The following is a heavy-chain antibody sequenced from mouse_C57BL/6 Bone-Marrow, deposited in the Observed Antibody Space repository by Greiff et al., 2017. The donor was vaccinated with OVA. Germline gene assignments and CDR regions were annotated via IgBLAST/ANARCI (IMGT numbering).Heavy chain of an antibody. V-gene: IGHV7-1*01. D-gene: IGHD2-3*01. J-gene: IGHJ3*01. CDR1: GFTFSDFY. CDR3: ARDAVYVPFAY. Sequence: DVKLVESGGGLVQSGRSLRLSCATSGFTFSDFYMEWVRQAPGKGLEWIAASRNKANDYTTEYSASVKGRFIVSRDTSQSILYLQMNALRAEDTAIYYCARDAVYVPFAYWGQGTLVTVSA. CDR2: SRNKANDYTT.